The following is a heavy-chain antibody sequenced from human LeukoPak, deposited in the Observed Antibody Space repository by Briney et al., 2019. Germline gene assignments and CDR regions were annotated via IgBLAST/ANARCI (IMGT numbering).Heavy chain of an antibody. V-gene: IGHV1-2*02. Sequence: SSVTVSCKASVYTFTGYFMHWVRQPPAQGREWMGWINPKRGSTNYAQKFQGRVTMTRDTSISTAYMELSRLRSDDTAVYYCARDHAQRGWYLTSDYYFDYWGQGTLVTVSS. J-gene: IGHJ4*02. CDR2: INPKRGST. D-gene: IGHD6-19*01. CDR1: VYTFTGYF. CDR3: ARDHAQRGWYLTSDYYFDY.